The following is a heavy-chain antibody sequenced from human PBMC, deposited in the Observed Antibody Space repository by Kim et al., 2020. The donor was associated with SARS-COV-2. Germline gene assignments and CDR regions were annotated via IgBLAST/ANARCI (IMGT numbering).Heavy chain of an antibody. Sequence: GGSLRLSCAASGFTFSNYWMTWVRQAPGKGLEWVANINQYGSEKHYVDSLRGRCTVSRDNARNSLYLQDNRLEAEDTAIYYSARHEGVCSSNCPFDYWG. J-gene: IGHJ4*01. CDR3: ARHEGVCSSNCPFDY. D-gene: IGHD2-2*01. CDR2: INQYGSEK. CDR1: GFTFSNYW. V-gene: IGHV3-7*03.